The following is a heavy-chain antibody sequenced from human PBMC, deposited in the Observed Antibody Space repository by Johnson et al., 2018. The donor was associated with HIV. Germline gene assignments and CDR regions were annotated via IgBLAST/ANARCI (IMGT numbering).Heavy chain of an antibody. D-gene: IGHD3-16*02. Sequence: QVQLVESGGGLVQPGKSLRLSCAASGFIFSGFGLHWVRQAPGKGLEWVASISYDGSNKYYADSVKGRFTISRDNSKNSLYLQMNSLSAEDTALYYCVRVGLGYQNIHDPFDIWGQGTMVTVSS. J-gene: IGHJ3*02. CDR2: ISYDGSNK. CDR1: GFIFSGFG. V-gene: IGHV3-30*07. CDR3: VRVGLGYQNIHDPFDI.